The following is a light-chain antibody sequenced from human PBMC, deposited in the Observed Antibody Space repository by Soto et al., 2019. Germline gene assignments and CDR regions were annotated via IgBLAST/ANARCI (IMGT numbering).Light chain of an antibody. J-gene: IGLJ2*01. CDR3: QAWDSSTVV. Sequence: ELTQPPSVSVSPGQTASITCSGDKLGDKYACWYQQKPGQSPVLVIYQDSKRPSGIPERFSGSNSGNTATLTISGTQAMDEADYYCQAWDSSTVVFGGGTTLTVL. V-gene: IGLV3-1*01. CDR1: KLGDKY. CDR2: QDS.